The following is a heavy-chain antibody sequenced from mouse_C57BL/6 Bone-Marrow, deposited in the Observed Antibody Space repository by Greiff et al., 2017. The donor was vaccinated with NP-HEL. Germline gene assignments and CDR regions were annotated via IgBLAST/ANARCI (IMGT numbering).Heavy chain of an antibody. J-gene: IGHJ4*01. CDR3: ARPHYYGSSYNYAMDY. V-gene: IGHV1-64*01. CDR2: IHPNSGST. Sequence: QVQLQQPGAELVKPGASVKLSCKASGYTFTSYWMHWVKQRPGQGLEWIGMIHPNSGSTNYNEKFKSKATLTVDKSSSTAYMQLSSLTSEDSAVYYCARPHYYGSSYNYAMDYGGQGTSVTVSS. D-gene: IGHD1-1*01. CDR1: GYTFTSYW.